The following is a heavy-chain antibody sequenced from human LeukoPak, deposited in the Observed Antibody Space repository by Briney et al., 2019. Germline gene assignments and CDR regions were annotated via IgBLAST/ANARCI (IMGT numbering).Heavy chain of an antibody. D-gene: IGHD5-24*01. J-gene: IGHJ4*02. CDR2: IIPIFGTA. V-gene: IGHV1-69*13. CDR3: ARDAGVGYTRGYYFDY. Sequence: GASVKVSCKASGGTFSSYAISWVRQAPGQGLEWMGGIIPIFGTANYAQKFHGRVTITADESTSTAYMELSSLRSEDTAVYYCARDAGVGYTRGYYFDYWGQGTLVTVSS. CDR1: GGTFSSYA.